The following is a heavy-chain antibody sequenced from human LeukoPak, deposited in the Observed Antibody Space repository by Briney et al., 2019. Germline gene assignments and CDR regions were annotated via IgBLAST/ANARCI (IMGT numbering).Heavy chain of an antibody. CDR3: ARHSRTIFGVGY. D-gene: IGHD3-3*01. Sequence: PSETLSLTCTVSSDSISSDYWSWIRQPPGKGLEWIGYIYYSGSTNYNPPLKSRVTISVDTSKNQFSLKLRSVTAADTAIYYCARHSRTIFGVGYWGQGTLVTVSS. CDR1: SDSISSDY. J-gene: IGHJ4*02. CDR2: IYYSGST. V-gene: IGHV4-59*08.